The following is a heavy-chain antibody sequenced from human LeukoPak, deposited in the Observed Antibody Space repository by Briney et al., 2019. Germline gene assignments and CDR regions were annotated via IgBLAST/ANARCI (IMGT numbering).Heavy chain of an antibody. J-gene: IGHJ3*02. CDR3: ARVVPTALWFGELFGAFDI. Sequence: GGSLRLSCAASGFTVSSNYMSWVRQAPGKGLEWVSVIYSGGSTYYADSVKGRFTISRDNSKNTLYLQMNSLRAEDTAVYYCARVVPTALWFGELFGAFDIWGQGTMVTVYS. CDR1: GFTVSSNY. D-gene: IGHD3-10*01. CDR2: IYSGGST. V-gene: IGHV3-66*02.